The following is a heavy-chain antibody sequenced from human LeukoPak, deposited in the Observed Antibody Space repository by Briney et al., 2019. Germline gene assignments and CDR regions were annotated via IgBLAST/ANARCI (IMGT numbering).Heavy chain of an antibody. CDR1: GGSFSGYY. D-gene: IGHD3-22*01. CDR2: INHSGST. CDR3: ARPHTYDSSGYATPEGDAFDI. J-gene: IGHJ3*02. Sequence: SETLSLTCAVYGGSFSGYYWSWIRQPPGEGLEWIGEINHSGSTNYNPSLKSRVTISVDTSKNQFSLKLSSVTAADTAMYYCARPHTYDSSGYATPEGDAFDIWGQGTMVTVSS. V-gene: IGHV4-34*01.